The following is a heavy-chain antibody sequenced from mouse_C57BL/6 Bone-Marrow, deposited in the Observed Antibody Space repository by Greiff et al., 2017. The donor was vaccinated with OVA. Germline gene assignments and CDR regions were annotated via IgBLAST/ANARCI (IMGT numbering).Heavy chain of an antibody. CDR1: GYTFTSYR. CDR2: IDPNSGGT. CDR3: ARSDYYGSSENWYFDV. Sequence: QVQLQQPGAELVKPGASVKLSCKASGYTFTSYRMHWVKQRPGRGLEWIGRIDPNSGGTKYNEKFKSKATLTVDKPSRTAYMQLSSLTSEDSAVYYCARSDYYGSSENWYFDVWGTGTTVTVSS. V-gene: IGHV1-72*01. J-gene: IGHJ1*03. D-gene: IGHD1-1*01.